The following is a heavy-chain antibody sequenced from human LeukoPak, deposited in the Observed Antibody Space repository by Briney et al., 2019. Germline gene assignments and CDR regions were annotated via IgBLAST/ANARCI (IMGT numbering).Heavy chain of an antibody. CDR1: GYTFTSYD. CDR3: ARQYRGSGSCLDY. Sequence: ASVKVSCKASGYTFTSYDINWVRQATGQGLEWMGWMNPNSGNTGYAQKFQGRVTITRNTSISTAYMELSSLRSEDTAVYYCARQYRGSGSCLDYWGQGTLVTVSS. D-gene: IGHD3-10*01. CDR2: MNPNSGNT. J-gene: IGHJ4*02. V-gene: IGHV1-8*03.